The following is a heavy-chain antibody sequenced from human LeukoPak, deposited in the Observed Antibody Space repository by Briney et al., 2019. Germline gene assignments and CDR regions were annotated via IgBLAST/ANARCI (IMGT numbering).Heavy chain of an antibody. D-gene: IGHD3-9*01. J-gene: IGHJ6*03. CDR1: GGSISSSSYY. V-gene: IGHV4-39*07. Sequence: PSETLSLTCTVSGGSISSSSYYWGWIRQPPGKGLEWIGSIYYSGSTYYNPSLKSRVTISVDTSKNQFSLKLSSVTAADTAVYYCARGYYDILTGENYYYYYMDVWGKGTTVTVSS. CDR3: ARGYYDILTGENYYYYYMDV. CDR2: IYYSGST.